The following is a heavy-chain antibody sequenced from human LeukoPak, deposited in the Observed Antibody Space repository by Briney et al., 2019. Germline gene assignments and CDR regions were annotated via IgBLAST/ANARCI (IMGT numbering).Heavy chain of an antibody. V-gene: IGHV3-30*02. D-gene: IGHD1-26*01. CDR1: GFTFSSYG. Sequence: GGSLRLSCAASGFTFSSYGMHWVRQAPGKGLEWVAFIRYDGSNKYYADSVKGRFTISRDNSKNTLYLQMNSLRAEDTAVYCCAKTSEGYFRRPVDYWGQGTLVTVSS. CDR2: IRYDGSNK. CDR3: AKTSEGYFRRPVDY. J-gene: IGHJ4*02.